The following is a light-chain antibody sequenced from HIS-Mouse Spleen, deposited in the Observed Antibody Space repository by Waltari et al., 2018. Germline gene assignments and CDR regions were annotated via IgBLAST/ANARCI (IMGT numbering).Light chain of an antibody. CDR3: QQYNNWWT. V-gene: IGKV3-15*01. CDR2: GAS. Sequence: EIVMTQSPATLSVSPGERATLSCRASQSVSSNLAWYQQKPGQAPRLLIYGASTRATGIPARFRCSGSGTEFTLTISSMQSADFAVYYCQQYNNWWTFGQGTKVEIK. J-gene: IGKJ1*01. CDR1: QSVSSN.